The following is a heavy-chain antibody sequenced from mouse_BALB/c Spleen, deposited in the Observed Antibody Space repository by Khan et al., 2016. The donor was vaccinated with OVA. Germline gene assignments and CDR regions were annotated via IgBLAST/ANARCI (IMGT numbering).Heavy chain of an antibody. CDR2: IDPANGNT. V-gene: IGHV14-3*02. Sequence: VQLKQSGAEFVKTGASVKLSCTASGFNIKDTYMHWIKQRPEQGLEWIGRIDPANGNTKFDPKFQGKATITSDTSSNTAYLQLSSLTSENHAVFFCAGMYYSGGSYWGQGTSLTVSS. CDR1: GFNIKDTY. CDR3: AGMYYSGGSY. D-gene: IGHD1-1*01. J-gene: IGHJ4*01.